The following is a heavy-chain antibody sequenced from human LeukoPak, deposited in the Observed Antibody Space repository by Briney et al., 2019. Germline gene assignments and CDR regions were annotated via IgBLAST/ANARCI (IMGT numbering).Heavy chain of an antibody. J-gene: IGHJ2*01. CDR2: TYYNGRT. CDR3: ARTSGSSTVWYFVL. V-gene: IGHV4-59*02. D-gene: IGHD1-26*01. CDR1: GGSVDINY. Sequence: SETLSLTCSVSGGSVDINYWSWIRQPPGKGLEWIGYTYYNGRTDYNPSLRSRATVSVDASNNQFSLRLSSVTTADTAVYFCARTSGSSTVWYFVLWGRGTLVTVSS.